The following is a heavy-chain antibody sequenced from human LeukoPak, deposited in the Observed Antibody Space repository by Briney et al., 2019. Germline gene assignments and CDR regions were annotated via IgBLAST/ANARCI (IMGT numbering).Heavy chain of an antibody. J-gene: IGHJ6*02. Sequence: SETLSLTCTVSGGSISSYYWSWIRQPPGKGLEWIGYIYYSGSTNYNPSLKSRVTISVDTSKNQFSLKLSSVTAADTAVYYCARQGGYEYYYYYYGMGVWGQGTTVTVSS. D-gene: IGHD5-12*01. V-gene: IGHV4-59*08. CDR2: IYYSGST. CDR1: GGSISSYY. CDR3: ARQGGYEYYYYYYGMGV.